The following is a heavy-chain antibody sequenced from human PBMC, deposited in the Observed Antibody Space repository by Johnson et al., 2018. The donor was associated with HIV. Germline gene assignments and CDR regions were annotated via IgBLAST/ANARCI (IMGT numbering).Heavy chain of an antibody. CDR1: GFTFSSYA. V-gene: IGHV3-30-3*01. D-gene: IGHD2-15*01. CDR2: ISYDGSNK. J-gene: IGHJ3*02. Sequence: QVQLVESGGGVVQPGRSLRLSCAASGFTFSSYAMHWVRQAPGKGLEWVAVISYDGSNKYYADSVKGRFTISRDNSKNTLYLQMNSLRAEDTAVYYCARETRGGGGAFDICGQGTMVTVSS. CDR3: ARETRGGGGAFDI.